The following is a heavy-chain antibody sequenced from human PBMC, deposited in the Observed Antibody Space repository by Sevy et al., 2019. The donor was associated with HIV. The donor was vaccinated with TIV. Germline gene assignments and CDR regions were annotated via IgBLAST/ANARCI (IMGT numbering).Heavy chain of an antibody. CDR3: ARTYDSTGYNKFCDGIFDL. CDR1: GFTFNYHW. D-gene: IGHD3-22*01. V-gene: IGHV3-7*03. CDR2: IKSDGSEK. Sequence: GGSLRLSCAASGFTFNYHWMNWVRQAPGKGLEWVASIKSDGSEKYYVDSVKGRFTISRDNAKNHLFVQMNSLRVEDTAVYYCARTYDSTGYNKFCDGIFDLGGQGTKVTVSS. J-gene: IGHJ4*02.